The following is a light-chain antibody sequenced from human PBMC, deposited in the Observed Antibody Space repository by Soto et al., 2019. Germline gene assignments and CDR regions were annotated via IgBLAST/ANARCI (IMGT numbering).Light chain of an antibody. Sequence: QSVLTQPPSVSGAPGQRVTISCTGSSSHIGAGYDVHWYQQLPGTAPKLIIYGNSNRPSGVPDRFSGSKSGTSASLAITGLQAEDEADYYCQSYGSSPSGVFGGGTKLTVL. CDR3: QSYGSSPSGV. CDR2: GNS. J-gene: IGLJ3*02. CDR1: SSHIGAGYD. V-gene: IGLV1-40*01.